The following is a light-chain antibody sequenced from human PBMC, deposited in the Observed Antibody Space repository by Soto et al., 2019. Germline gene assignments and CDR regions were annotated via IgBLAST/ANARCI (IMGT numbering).Light chain of an antibody. J-gene: IGKJ4*01. CDR2: WAS. Sequence: DIVMTQSPDSLAVSLGERATINCKSSQSVLYSSNNKNYLAWYQQPPNLLIYWASTRESGVPDRFSGSGSGTDFTLTISSLQAEDVAVYYCQQYYTTPPITFGGGTKVEIK. CDR3: QQYYTTPPIT. CDR1: QSVLYSSNNKNY. V-gene: IGKV4-1*01.